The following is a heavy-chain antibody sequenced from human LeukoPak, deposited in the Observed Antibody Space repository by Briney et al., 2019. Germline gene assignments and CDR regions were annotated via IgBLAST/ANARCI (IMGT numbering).Heavy chain of an antibody. D-gene: IGHD6-19*01. CDR1: GFSFSTYG. J-gene: IGHJ4*02. Sequence: PGGSLRLSCAASGFSFSTYGMNGVRQAPGKGLEGVSSISSGGRYVYYADSVRGRFTISRDNAKNSLYLQMNSLRAEDTAVYYCTRDVRDEYSSGWYPIGYWGQGTLVTVSS. CDR3: TRDVRDEYSSGWYPIGY. CDR2: ISSGGRYV. V-gene: IGHV3-21*01.